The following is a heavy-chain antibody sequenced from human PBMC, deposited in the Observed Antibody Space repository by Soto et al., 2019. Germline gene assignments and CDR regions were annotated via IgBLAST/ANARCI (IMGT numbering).Heavy chain of an antibody. CDR2: IIPMFDTP. CDR1: GGTFNTYA. V-gene: IGHV1-69*01. CDR3: TRSIGSGGVIGGFDY. D-gene: IGHD3-16*02. Sequence: QVQLVQSETEVKKPGSAVKVSCKASGGTFNTYAMNWVRQAPGQGLEWMGVIIPMFDTPRYAQKFQGRVTITVDESTTTAYMELSSLRSDDTAVYYCTRSIGSGGVIGGFDYWGQGPLVTVSS. J-gene: IGHJ4*02.